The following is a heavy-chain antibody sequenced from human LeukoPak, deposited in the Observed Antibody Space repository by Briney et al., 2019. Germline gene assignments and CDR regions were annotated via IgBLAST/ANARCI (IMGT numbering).Heavy chain of an antibody. CDR2: IYYSGST. J-gene: IGHJ6*03. V-gene: IGHV4-39*07. CDR1: GGSISSSSYY. Sequence: PSETLSLTCTVSGGSISSSSYYWGWIRQPPGKGLEWIGSIYYSGSTYYNPSLKSRVTISVDTSKNQFSLKLSSVTAADTAVYYCARARSGMTTVTTYYYYYYYMDVWGKGTTVTVSS. D-gene: IGHD4-11*01. CDR3: ARARSGMTTVTTYYYYYYYMDV.